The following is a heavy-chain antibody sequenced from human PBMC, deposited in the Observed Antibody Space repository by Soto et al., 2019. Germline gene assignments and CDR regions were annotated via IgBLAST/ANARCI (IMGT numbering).Heavy chain of an antibody. V-gene: IGHV4-4*07. D-gene: IGHD3-9*01. CDR1: GGSTSGKY. CDR2: IYSSGRT. CDR3: ARDFDVNTALDYWYFDL. Sequence: QVHLQESGPGVVKASETLSLTCSLSGGSTSGKYWSWIRQSAGKGLEWIGRIYSSGRTHYNPSLGSLVAMSVAQHSFSLMLTAVTAAYTAIYCCARDFDVNTALDYWYFDLWGRGTQVSVSS. J-gene: IGHJ2*01.